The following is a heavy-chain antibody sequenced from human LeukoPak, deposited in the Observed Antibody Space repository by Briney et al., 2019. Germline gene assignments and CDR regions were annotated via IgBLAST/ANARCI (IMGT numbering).Heavy chain of an antibody. CDR2: INPSGGST. CDR3: ARGSVGDISLRNGLGY. CDR1: GYTFTSYY. V-gene: IGHV1-46*01. J-gene: IGHJ4*02. Sequence: ASVKVSCKASGYTFTSYYMHWVRQAPGQGLEWMGIINPSGGSTSYAQKFQGRVTITRDMSTSTVYMELSSLRSEDTAVYYCARGSVGDISLRNGLGYWGQGTLVTVSS. D-gene: IGHD3/OR15-3a*01.